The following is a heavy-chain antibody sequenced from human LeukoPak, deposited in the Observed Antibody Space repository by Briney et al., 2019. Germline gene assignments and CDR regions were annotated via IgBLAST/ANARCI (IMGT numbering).Heavy chain of an antibody. V-gene: IGHV1-18*01. CDR2: ISGNNDNP. CDR1: GYTFINFG. Sequence: ASVKVTCKASGYTFINFGIRWVRQAPGQGLEWMGWISGNNDNPNYGQKFQGRFTVTSDSSTRTAYMELKRLRSDDTAVYYCARDGASTVDYWGQGTLVTVSS. J-gene: IGHJ4*02. CDR3: ARDGASTVDY. D-gene: IGHD2-2*01.